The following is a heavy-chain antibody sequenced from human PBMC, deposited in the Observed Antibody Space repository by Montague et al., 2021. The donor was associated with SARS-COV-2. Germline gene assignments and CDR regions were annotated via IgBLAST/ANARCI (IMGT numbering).Heavy chain of an antibody. CDR1: GGSISSGGFS. J-gene: IGHJ5*02. V-gene: IGHV4-30-2*01. D-gene: IGHD6-19*01. Sequence: TLSLTCSLSGGSISSGGFSWSWIRQPPGKGLAWIGHIFHTGTPHYSPSLKSRVTISIDRSKNQFSLNLDSVTAADTAVYYCARLKVAPNGGWNWFDPWGQGILVTVSS. CDR3: ARLKVAPNGGWNWFDP. CDR2: IFHTGTP.